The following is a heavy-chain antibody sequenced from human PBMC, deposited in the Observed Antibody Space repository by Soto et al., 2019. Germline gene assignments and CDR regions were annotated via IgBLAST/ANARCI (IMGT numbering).Heavy chain of an antibody. CDR1: GFTFSNYA. CDR3: AKHRGDYYDSSGYYPPGY. Sequence: PVGSLRLSCAASGFTFSNYAMSWVRQAPGKGLDWVSAISGRGGGTYYADSVKGRFTISRDNSKNTLYLQMNSPRAEDTAVYYCAKHRGDYYDSSGYYPPGYWGQGTLVTVSS. D-gene: IGHD3-22*01. J-gene: IGHJ4*02. CDR2: ISGRGGGT. V-gene: IGHV3-23*01.